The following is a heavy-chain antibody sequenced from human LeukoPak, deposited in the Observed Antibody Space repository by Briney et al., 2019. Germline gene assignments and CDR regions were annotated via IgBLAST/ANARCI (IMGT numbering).Heavy chain of an antibody. CDR2: IRFDGSNK. CDR3: AKRNTMIRGGPSFDY. J-gene: IGHJ4*02. CDR1: GFTFSSYG. Sequence: GGSLRLSCVASGFTFSSYGMDWVRQAPGKGLEWVAFIRFDGSNKHYAESVKGRFTISRDNSKNTLYLQMTNLRPEDTAKYYCAKRNTMIRGGPSFDYWGQGILVAVSS. V-gene: IGHV3-30*02. D-gene: IGHD3-10*01.